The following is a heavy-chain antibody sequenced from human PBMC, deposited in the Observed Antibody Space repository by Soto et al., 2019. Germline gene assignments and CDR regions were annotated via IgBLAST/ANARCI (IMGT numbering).Heavy chain of an antibody. CDR1: GYTFRSFG. CDR2: ISGYNGKT. J-gene: IGHJ4*02. V-gene: IGHV1-18*04. D-gene: IGHD3-10*01. Sequence: QVQLVQSGGEVKKPGASFKVSCKTSGYTFRSFGVSGVRQAPGQGLEWMGWISGYNGKTQYAQTLQGRVTMTADTSTSTFYMELRGLRSDDTAVYFCARDKMIDDYGLGTYDYWGQGTTVTVSS. CDR3: ARDKMIDDYGLGTYDY.